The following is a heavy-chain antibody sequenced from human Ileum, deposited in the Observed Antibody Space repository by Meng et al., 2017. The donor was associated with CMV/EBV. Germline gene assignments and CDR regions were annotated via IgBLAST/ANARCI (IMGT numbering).Heavy chain of an antibody. CDR3: VKGGWGDY. CDR1: GLNYSIYV. V-gene: IGHV3-23*01. J-gene: IGHJ4*02. CDR2: IHAGGETT. D-gene: IGHD3-16*01. Sequence: GHLFESGGDLIQPGVSLRLSCAASGLNYSIYVMTWVRQAPGKGLEWVSAIHAGGETTFYADSVKGRFTVSRDNSKKTLYLQMNSLRVEDTAVYYCVKGGWGDYWGQGTLVTVSS.